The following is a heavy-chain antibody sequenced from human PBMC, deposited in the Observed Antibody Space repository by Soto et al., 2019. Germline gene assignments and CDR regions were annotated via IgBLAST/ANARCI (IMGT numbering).Heavy chain of an antibody. CDR3: AKMRGGSYYFYYYGMDV. V-gene: IGHV4-34*02. Sequence: QVQLQQWGAGLLKPSETLSLTCAVYGGSFSAYYWCWIRQPPGNGLEWIGEINHSGSTNYNPSLKSRVTISVDASKTQFSLKLSSVTAADTAVYYCAKMRGGSYYFYYYGMDVWGQATTVTVSS. CDR1: GGSFSAYY. D-gene: IGHD1-26*01. J-gene: IGHJ6*02. CDR2: INHSGST.